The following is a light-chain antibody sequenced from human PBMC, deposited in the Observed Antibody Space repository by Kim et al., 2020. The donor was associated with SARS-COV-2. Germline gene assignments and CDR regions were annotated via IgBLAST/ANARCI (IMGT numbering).Light chain of an antibody. Sequence: GQKVTISCSGSSSNIENNYVSWYQQLPGTAPQLLIFDNDERPSGIPDRFSGSKSGTSATLGITGLQTGDEADYYCGTWDSNLSVYVFGTGTKVTVL. V-gene: IGLV1-51*01. CDR3: GTWDSNLSVYV. CDR2: DND. J-gene: IGLJ1*01. CDR1: SSNIENNY.